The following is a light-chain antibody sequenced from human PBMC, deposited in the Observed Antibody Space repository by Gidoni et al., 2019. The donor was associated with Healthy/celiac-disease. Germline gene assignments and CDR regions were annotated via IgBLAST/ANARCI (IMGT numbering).Light chain of an antibody. CDR1: QSVSSNY. Sequence: EIVLTQSPGTLSLSPGERATLPCRASQSVSSNYLAWYQQKPGEAPRLLIYGASSSATGISDRFKGSGYGTDFTLTSSRLEAEDVAVYYCQQYGSSPETFGQGTKVEIK. CDR3: QQYGSSPET. V-gene: IGKV3-20*01. CDR2: GAS. J-gene: IGKJ1*01.